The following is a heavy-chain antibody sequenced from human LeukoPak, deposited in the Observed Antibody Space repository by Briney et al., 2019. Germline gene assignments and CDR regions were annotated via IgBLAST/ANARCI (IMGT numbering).Heavy chain of an antibody. CDR2: ISTYKGST. V-gene: IGHV1-18*01. Sequence: ASVNVSFTASGYTFTAYGIIWVRQAPGQGLEWLGWISTYKGSTKYPQMFQGRVTVPTDTSTSTAYMELRSLRSDDTAVYYCARGDSGGYYFAYWYWGQGTLVTV. D-gene: IGHD3-22*01. J-gene: IGHJ4*02. CDR1: GYTFTAYG. CDR3: ARGDSGGYYFAYWY.